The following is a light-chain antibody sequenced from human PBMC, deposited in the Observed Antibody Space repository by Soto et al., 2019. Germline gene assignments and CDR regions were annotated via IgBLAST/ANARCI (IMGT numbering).Light chain of an antibody. Sequence: DIQMTQSPSTLSASVGDRVTITCRASQSISSWLAWYPQKPGKAPKLLIYDASSLESGVPSRFSGSGSGTEFTLTISSLQPDDFATYYCQQYNSYSPQYTFGQGTKLEIK. CDR2: DAS. CDR1: QSISSW. V-gene: IGKV1-5*01. CDR3: QQYNSYSPQYT. J-gene: IGKJ2*01.